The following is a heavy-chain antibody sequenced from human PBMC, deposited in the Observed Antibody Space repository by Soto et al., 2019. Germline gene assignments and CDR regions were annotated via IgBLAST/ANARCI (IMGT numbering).Heavy chain of an antibody. J-gene: IGHJ3*02. V-gene: IGHV1-58*01. D-gene: IGHD3-22*01. CDR1: GFTFTSSA. CDR3: AAALYDSSGYSVDGFDI. CDR2: IVVGSGNT. Sequence: ASVKVSCKASGFTFTSSAVQWVRQARGQRLEWIGWIVVGSGNTNYAQKFQERVTITRDMSTSTAYMELSSLRSEDTAVYYCAAALYDSSGYSVDGFDIWGQGTMVTVSS.